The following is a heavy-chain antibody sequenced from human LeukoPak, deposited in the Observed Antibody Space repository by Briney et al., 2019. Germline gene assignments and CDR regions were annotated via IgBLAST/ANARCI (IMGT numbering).Heavy chain of an antibody. J-gene: IGHJ4*02. CDR1: GFTFSSYA. D-gene: IGHD5-12*01. V-gene: IGHV3-23*01. CDR2: ISGSGGST. CDR3: AKVSDSGYDQDDY. Sequence: GGSLRLSCAASGFTFSSYAMSWVRQAPGKGLEWVSAISGSGGSTYYADSVKGRFTISRDNSRNTLYLQMNSLRAEDTAVYYCAKVSDSGYDQDDYWGQGTLVTVSS.